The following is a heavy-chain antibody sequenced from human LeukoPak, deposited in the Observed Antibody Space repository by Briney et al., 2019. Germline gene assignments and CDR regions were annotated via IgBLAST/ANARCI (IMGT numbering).Heavy chain of an antibody. V-gene: IGHV4-59*01. CDR3: AKFSSSWSYFDY. J-gene: IGHJ4*02. CDR1: SGSISIYY. D-gene: IGHD6-13*01. Sequence: SETLSLTCTVSSGSISIYYWSWIRQPPGKGLEWVGYIYYSGSANYNPSLKSRVTISVDTSKNQFSLKLSSVTAADTAVYYCAKFSSSWSYFDYWGQGTLVTVSP. CDR2: IYYSGSA.